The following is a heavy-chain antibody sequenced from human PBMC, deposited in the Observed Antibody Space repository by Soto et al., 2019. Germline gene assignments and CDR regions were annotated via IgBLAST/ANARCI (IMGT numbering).Heavy chain of an antibody. CDR2: IYHSGST. V-gene: IGHV4-4*02. Sequence: PSETLSLTCAVSSGSISSSNWWSWVRQPPGKGLEWIGEIYHSGSTNYNPSLKSRVTISVDTSKNQFSLKLSSVTAADTAVYYCARDLGVALDYLGQGTLVTVSS. CDR3: ARDLGVALDY. D-gene: IGHD3-3*01. CDR1: SGSISSSNW. J-gene: IGHJ4*02.